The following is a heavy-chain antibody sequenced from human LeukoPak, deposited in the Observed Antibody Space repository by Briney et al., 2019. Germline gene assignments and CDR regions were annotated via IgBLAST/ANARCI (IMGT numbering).Heavy chain of an antibody. CDR1: GFTFSSYW. Sequence: GSLRLSCAASGFTFSSYWMSWVRQAPGKGLEWVANIKQDGSEKDYVDSVKGRFTISRDNAKNSLYLQMNSLRAEDTAVYYCARSKKWLATGFDYWGQGTLVTVSS. J-gene: IGHJ4*02. D-gene: IGHD5-12*01. CDR2: IKQDGSEK. V-gene: IGHV3-7*01. CDR3: ARSKKWLATGFDY.